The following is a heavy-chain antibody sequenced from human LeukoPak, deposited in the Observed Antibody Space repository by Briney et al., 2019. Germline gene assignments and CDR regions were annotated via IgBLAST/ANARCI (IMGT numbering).Heavy chain of an antibody. CDR2: ISGSGGST. J-gene: IGHJ3*02. CDR1: GFTFSSYA. CDR3: AKYFSGYSAFDI. V-gene: IGHV3-23*01. Sequence: PGGSLRLSCAAPGFTFSSYAMSWVRQAPGKGLEGVSAISGSGGSTYYADSVKGRFTISRDNSKNTLYLQMNSLRAEDTAVYYCAKYFSGYSAFDIWGQGTMVTVSS. D-gene: IGHD3-22*01.